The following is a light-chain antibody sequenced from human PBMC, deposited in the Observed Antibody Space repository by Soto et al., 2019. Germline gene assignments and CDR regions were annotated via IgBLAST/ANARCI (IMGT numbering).Light chain of an antibody. J-gene: IGKJ5*01. Sequence: DIQMTQSPSTLSASVGDRVSFTWRVSQGNRSYLNWYRQKPGKDPKLLMYSESNFQSGVPSRSSGSGSGTDFTLTVSSLQPEDVADYGKRTYNALITFGQGTRLEIK. CDR2: SES. V-gene: IGKV1-27*01. CDR1: QGNRSY. CDR3: KRTYNALIT.